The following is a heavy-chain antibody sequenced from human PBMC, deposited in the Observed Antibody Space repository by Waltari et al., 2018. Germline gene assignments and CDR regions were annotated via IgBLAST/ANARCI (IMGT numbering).Heavy chain of an antibody. CDR1: GGSFLDYD. CDR3: VRVTQVWLRGFYHPYMDV. V-gene: IGHV4-34*02. Sequence: QMLLQQWGAGLLKPSETLSLTCSLSGGSFLDYDWGWIRQPPGKGLEWIGQISQSGTTPSNPSLRRRVSLSLDASQKRFGLKMTSVSASDSAIFYCVRVTQVWLRGFYHPYMDVWGRGTTVIVSS. D-gene: IGHD3-9*01. J-gene: IGHJ6*03. CDR2: ISQSGTT.